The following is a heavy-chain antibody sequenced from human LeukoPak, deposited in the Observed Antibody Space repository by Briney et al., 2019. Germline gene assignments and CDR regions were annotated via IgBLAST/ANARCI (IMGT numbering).Heavy chain of an antibody. CDR3: ASSGHVDTAMEQ. J-gene: IGHJ4*02. CDR1: GYTFTSYG. Sequence: ASVRVSCKAFGYTFTSYGINWVRQAPGQGLEWMGWISANSGNTNYGQRFQGRVTMTTDTSTSTAYTELRSLRSDDTAVYYCASSGHVDTAMEQWGQGTLVTVSS. CDR2: ISANSGNT. V-gene: IGHV1-18*01. D-gene: IGHD5-18*01.